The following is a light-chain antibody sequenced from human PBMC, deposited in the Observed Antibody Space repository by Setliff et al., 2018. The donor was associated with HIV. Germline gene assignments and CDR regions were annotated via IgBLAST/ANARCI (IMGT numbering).Light chain of an antibody. CDR1: SSDVGGYNY. Sequence: QSVLAQPASASGSPGQSITISCTGTSSDVGGYNYVSWYQQHPGKAPKLRIYDVSNRPSGVSNRFSGSKSGNTASLTISGLQAEDEADYYCSSYTSTSTLYVFGPGTKVTVL. V-gene: IGLV2-14*03. CDR3: SSYTSTSTLYV. J-gene: IGLJ1*01. CDR2: DVS.